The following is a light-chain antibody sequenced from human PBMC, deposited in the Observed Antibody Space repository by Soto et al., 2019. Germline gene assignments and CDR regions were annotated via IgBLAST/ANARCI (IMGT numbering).Light chain of an antibody. CDR1: QSISIW. J-gene: IGKJ1*01. CDR2: DAT. V-gene: IGKV1-5*01. Sequence: DIQMTQSPSTLSASVGDRVTITCRASQSISIWLAWYQQTPGKAPKVLIWDATSLQRGVPARFSGSGSGTELTPTTSSQQPDDSGTYHRQQYKGHSTWTFRQGTPVE. CDR3: QQYKGHSTWT.